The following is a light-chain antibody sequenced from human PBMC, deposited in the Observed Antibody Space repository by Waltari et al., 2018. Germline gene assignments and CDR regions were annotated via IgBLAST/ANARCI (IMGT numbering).Light chain of an antibody. V-gene: IGLV2-11*02. CDR2: DVN. CDR1: SGDVGGSNY. J-gene: IGLJ3*02. CDR3: SSYAGSGL. Sequence: QSALTQPRSVSGSPGLSVTISCTGTSGDVGGSNYVPWYQQHPGKAPKLIIYDVNNRPSGVSDRFSGSKSGNTASLTISGLQAEDEADYYCSSYAGSGLFGGGTTLTVL.